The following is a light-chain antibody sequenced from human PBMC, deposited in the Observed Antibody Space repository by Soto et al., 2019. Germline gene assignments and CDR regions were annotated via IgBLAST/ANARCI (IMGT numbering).Light chain of an antibody. Sequence: ESVLTQSPGTLSLSPGERATLPCRASQSVSSNYLAWYQQKPGQAPRLLIYGASSRATGIPDRFSGSGSGTDFTLTISSLQPEDFATYYCQQSYSTPLTFGGGTKVDIK. CDR2: GAS. CDR3: QQSYSTPLT. CDR1: QSVSSNY. V-gene: IGKV3-20*01. J-gene: IGKJ4*01.